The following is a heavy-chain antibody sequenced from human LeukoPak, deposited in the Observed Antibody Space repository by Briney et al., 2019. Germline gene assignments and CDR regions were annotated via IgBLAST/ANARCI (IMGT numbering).Heavy chain of an antibody. CDR2: IYHSGST. D-gene: IGHD2-15*01. CDR3: ASDGGSD. J-gene: IGHJ4*02. Sequence: SETLSLTCAVYGGSFSGYYWSWIRQPPGKGLEWIGEIYHSGSTNYNPSLKSRVTISVDKSKNQFSLKLSSVTAADTAVYYCASDGGSDWGQGTLVIVSS. V-gene: IGHV4-34*01. CDR1: GGSFSGYY.